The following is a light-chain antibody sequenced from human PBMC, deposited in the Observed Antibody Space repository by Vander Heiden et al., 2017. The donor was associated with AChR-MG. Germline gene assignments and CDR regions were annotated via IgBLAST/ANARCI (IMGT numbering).Light chain of an antibody. CDR2: GAS. CDR3: QQYDSSVS. Sequence: EIVLTQSPGTLSLSPGERATLSCRASQSVSSTYLAWYQQKPGQAPRLLIYGASIRATGIPDRFSGSGSGTDFTLTISRLEPEDFAIYYCQQYDSSVSFGQGTKVDIK. CDR1: QSVSSTY. V-gene: IGKV3-20*01. J-gene: IGKJ1*01.